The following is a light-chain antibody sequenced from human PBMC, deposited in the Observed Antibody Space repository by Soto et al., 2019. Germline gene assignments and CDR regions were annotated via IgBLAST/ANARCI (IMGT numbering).Light chain of an antibody. J-gene: IGKJ1*01. CDR1: RGITSS. CDR2: AAS. Sequence: IQMTQSPSSLSASVGDRVTITCRASRGITSSLNWYQEKPGKAPKVLIYAASSLQSGVPSRFSGSGSGTEFTLTISSLQPGDFATYYCQQSYSTPWTFGQGTKVDI. CDR3: QQSYSTPWT. V-gene: IGKV1-39*01.